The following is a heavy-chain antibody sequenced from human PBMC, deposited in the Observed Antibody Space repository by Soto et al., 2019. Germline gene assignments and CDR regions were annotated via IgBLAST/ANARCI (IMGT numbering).Heavy chain of an antibody. Sequence: EVQLVESGGGLVKPGGALRLSCAASGFTFSSYSMNWFRQAPGKGLEWVSSISSSSRYIYYADSVKGRFTISRDTVKNSLSLQTNSLRGEDTAVYYCARQGQSDSDGSCPYYFDYWGQGTLVTVSS. V-gene: IGHV3-21*06. J-gene: IGHJ4*02. CDR1: GFTFSSYS. CDR3: ARQGQSDSDGSCPYYFDY. D-gene: IGHD2-15*01. CDR2: ISSSSRYI.